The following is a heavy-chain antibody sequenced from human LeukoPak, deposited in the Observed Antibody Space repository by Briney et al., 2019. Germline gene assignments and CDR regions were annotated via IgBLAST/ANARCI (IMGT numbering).Heavy chain of an antibody. D-gene: IGHD3-22*01. V-gene: IGHV3-23*01. CDR2: ISGSGGST. CDR3: AKETMIVVVIPGDAFDI. J-gene: IGHJ3*02. CDR1: GFTFSSYA. Sequence: GGPLRLSCAASGFTFSSYAMSWVRQAPGKGLEWVSAISGSGGSTYYADSVKGRFTISRDNSKNTLYLQMNSLRAEDTAVYYCAKETMIVVVIPGDAFDIWGQGTMVTVSS.